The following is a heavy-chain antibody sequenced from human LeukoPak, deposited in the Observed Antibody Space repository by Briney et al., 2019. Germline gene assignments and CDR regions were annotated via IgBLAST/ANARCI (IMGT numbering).Heavy chain of an antibody. J-gene: IGHJ6*02. D-gene: IGHD6-13*01. V-gene: IGHV3-21*01. CDR3: ARAPESSWFTTGRVRYYYGMDV. CDR1: GFTFSSYS. CDR2: ISSSSSSYI. Sequence: PGGSLRLSCAASGFTFSSYSMNWVRQAPGKGLEWVSSISSSSSSYIYYADSVKGRFTISRDNAKTSLYLQMNSLRAEDTAVYYCARAPESSWFTTGRVRYYYGMDVWGQGTTVTVSS.